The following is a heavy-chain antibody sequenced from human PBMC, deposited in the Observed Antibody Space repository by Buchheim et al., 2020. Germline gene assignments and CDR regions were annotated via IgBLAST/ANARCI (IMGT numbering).Heavy chain of an antibody. J-gene: IGHJ4*02. CDR3: ARDSGSSTSGFNLFDY. CDR2: TSYDGSTK. Sequence: QVQLVESGGGVVQPGRSLRLSCVASGFDFSRYGMHWVRQAPGKGLEWVALTSYDGSTKFYADSVKGRFAISSDNSKKTMYLHMDSLTSEDTAMYFCARDSGSSTSGFNLFDYWGQGTL. D-gene: IGHD3-22*01. CDR1: GFDFSRYG. V-gene: IGHV3-30*03.